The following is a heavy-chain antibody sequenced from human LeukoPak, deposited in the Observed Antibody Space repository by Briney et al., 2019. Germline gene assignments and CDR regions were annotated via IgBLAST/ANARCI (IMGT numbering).Heavy chain of an antibody. V-gene: IGHV1-2*02. D-gene: IGHD3/OR15-3a*01. J-gene: IGHJ4*02. CDR1: VHIFSDYY. CDR3: ARDSKGTGTSFDC. Sequence: ASVKVSCKPSVHIFSDYYMHWVRQARGQGLEWMGWRNVDSGGTKYAQKFQGRGTMTRDTSVSTAFMDVTRLTSDDTAVYYCARDSKGTGTSFDCWGQGTLVTVSS. CDR2: RNVDSGGT.